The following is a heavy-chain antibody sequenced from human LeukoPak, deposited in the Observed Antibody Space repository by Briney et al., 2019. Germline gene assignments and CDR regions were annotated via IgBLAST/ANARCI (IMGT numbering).Heavy chain of an antibody. CDR2: IYTSGST. J-gene: IGHJ4*02. D-gene: IGHD6-13*01. CDR1: GGSISSYY. Sequence: NPSETLSLTCTVSGGSISSYYWSWIRQPAGKGLEWIGRIYTSGSTNYNPSLKSRVTMSVDTSKNQFSLKLSSVTAADTAVYYCARDRYVYSSSSYFDYWGQGTLVTVSS. V-gene: IGHV4-4*07. CDR3: ARDRYVYSSSSYFDY.